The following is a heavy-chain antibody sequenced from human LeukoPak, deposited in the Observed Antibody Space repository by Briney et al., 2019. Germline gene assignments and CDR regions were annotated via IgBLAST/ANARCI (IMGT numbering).Heavy chain of an antibody. D-gene: IGHD3-22*01. CDR1: GYTFTSYD. V-gene: IGHV1-8*01. Sequence: ASVKVSCKASGYTFTSYDINWVRQATGQGLEWMGWMNPNSGNTGYAQKFQGRVTMTRNTSISTAYMELSSLRSEDTAVYYCASRPEFYYDSSGYPPADAFDIWGQGTMVTVSS. CDR2: MNPNSGNT. CDR3: ASRPEFYYDSSGYPPADAFDI. J-gene: IGHJ3*02.